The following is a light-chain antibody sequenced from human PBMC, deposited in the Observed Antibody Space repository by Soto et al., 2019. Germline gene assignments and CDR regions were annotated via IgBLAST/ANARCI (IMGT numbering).Light chain of an antibody. CDR1: NSDVGTFYF. CDR3: CSYAGSYTYV. J-gene: IGLJ1*01. V-gene: IGLV2-11*01. Sequence: QSALTQPRSVSGSPGQSVAISCTGTNSDVGTFYFVSWYQQYPDKGPKLIIYDVTERPSGVPDRFSGSTSGNTASLTISGLQAEDEADYYCCSYAGSYTYVFGSGTKLTVL. CDR2: DVT.